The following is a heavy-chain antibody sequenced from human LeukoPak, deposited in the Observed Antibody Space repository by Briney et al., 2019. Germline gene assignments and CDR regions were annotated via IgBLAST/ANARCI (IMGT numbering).Heavy chain of an antibody. Sequence: SETLSLTCTVSGGSISSYYWSWIRQPPGKGLEWIEYIYYSGSTNYNPSLKSRVTISVDTSKNQFSLKLSSVTAADTAVYYCARSPTKFYFDYWGQGTLVTVSS. CDR3: ARSPTKFYFDY. J-gene: IGHJ4*02. CDR2: IYYSGST. CDR1: GGSISSYY. V-gene: IGHV4-59*08.